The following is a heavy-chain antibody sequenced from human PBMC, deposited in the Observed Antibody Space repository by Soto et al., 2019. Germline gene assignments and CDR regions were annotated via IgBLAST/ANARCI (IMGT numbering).Heavy chain of an antibody. CDR1: GFTFSSYG. CDR2: ISYDGSNK. CDR3: AKVIGLTGDAFDI. J-gene: IGHJ3*02. D-gene: IGHD3-9*01. Sequence: GGSLRLSCAASGFTFSSYGMHWVRQAPGKGLEWVAVISYDGSNKYYADSVKGRFTISRDNSKNTLYLQMNSLRAEDTAVYYCAKVIGLTGDAFDIWGQGTMVTVSS. V-gene: IGHV3-30*18.